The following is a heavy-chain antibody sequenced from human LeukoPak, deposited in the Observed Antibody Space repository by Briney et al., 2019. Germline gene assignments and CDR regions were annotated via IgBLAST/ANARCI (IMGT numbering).Heavy chain of an antibody. D-gene: IGHD1-26*01. CDR2: ISVSGNT. V-gene: IGHV3-23*01. Sequence: GGSLRLSCAASGFTLSSYAMSWVRQAPGKGLEWVSAISVSGNTYHADSVKGRFTISRDSSKNTLYLQMNRLRAEDTAVYYCARPRYSGSYYYGRSAFDIWGQGTMVTVSS. J-gene: IGHJ3*02. CDR1: GFTLSSYA. CDR3: ARPRYSGSYYYGRSAFDI.